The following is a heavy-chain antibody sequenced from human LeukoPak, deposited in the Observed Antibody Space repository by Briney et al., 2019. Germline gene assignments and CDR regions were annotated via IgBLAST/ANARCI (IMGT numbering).Heavy chain of an antibody. D-gene: IGHD4-17*01. CDR2: LWQDGSEK. CDR3: ARAETTVTTNGGNYYYGMDV. J-gene: IGHJ6*04. CDR1: GFTFSSYW. Sequence: HPGGSLRLSCAASGFTFSSYWMSGVRQAPGRGLEWVANLWQDGSEKYNVDAGKGRFPISRYNAKNSLYLKMNSLRAEDTAVYYCARAETTVTTNGGNYYYGMDVWGKGTTVTVSP. V-gene: IGHV3-7*03.